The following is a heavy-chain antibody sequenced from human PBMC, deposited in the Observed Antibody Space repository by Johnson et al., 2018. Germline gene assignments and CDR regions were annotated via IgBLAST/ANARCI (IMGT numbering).Heavy chain of an antibody. CDR1: GFTFDDYA. CDR2: ISWDGGST. D-gene: IGHD6-19*01. J-gene: IGHJ3*02. Sequence: VQLGQSGGVVVQPGGSLRLCCAASGFTFDDYAMHWVRQAPGKGLEWVSLISWDGGSTYYADSVKGRFTISRNNSKNSLYLQMNSLRAEDTALYYCAKGGIAVAGELLDAFDIWGQGTMVTVSS. V-gene: IGHV3-43D*03. CDR3: AKGGIAVAGELLDAFDI.